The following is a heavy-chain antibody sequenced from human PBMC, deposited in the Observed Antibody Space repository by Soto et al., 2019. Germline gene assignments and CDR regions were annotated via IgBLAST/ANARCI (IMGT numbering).Heavy chain of an antibody. CDR2: IYHSGST. D-gene: IGHD3-22*01. CDR1: GYSISSVYY. J-gene: IGHJ3*02. Sequence: SETLSLTCAVSGYSISSVYYWGWIRQPPGNGLEWIWSIYHSGSTYYNPSLKVRVTISVDTSKNQFSLKLSSVTAADTAVYYCARDYYDSSGYESGDAFDXWGQGTMVTVS. CDR3: ARDYYDSSGYESGDAFDX. V-gene: IGHV4-38-2*02.